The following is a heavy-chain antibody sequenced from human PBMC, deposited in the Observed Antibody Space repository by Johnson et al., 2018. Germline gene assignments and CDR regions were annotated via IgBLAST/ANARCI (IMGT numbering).Heavy chain of an antibody. Sequence: QVQLVESGGGVVQPGRSLRLSCAASGFIFSSYGMHWVRQAPGKGLEWVAVISFDGSNKYYADSVKGRFTISRDNSKNTLYLQMHSRRVEDTAVYYCAKTGSNCKKKLVVQKESVEVEETAVYYCAKKGGCGENYYYYGMDVWGQGTTVTGAS. CDR3: AKTGSNCKKKLVVQKESVEVEETAVYYCAKKGGCGENYYYYGMDV. D-gene: IGHD3-10*01. CDR2: ISFDGSNK. J-gene: IGHJ6*02. CDR1: GFIFSSYG. V-gene: IGHV3-30*18.